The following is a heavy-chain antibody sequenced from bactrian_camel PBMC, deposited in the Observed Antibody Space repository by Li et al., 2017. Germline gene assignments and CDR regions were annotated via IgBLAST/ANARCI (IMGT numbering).Heavy chain of an antibody. J-gene: IGHJ6*01. Sequence: HVQLVESGGGSVQSGGSLRLSCATSGFTFSNYYMNWVRQAPGKGLEWLSSIYSEGRTTYYADSVKGRFTISRDNAQNTVYLQMNSLKPEDTAVYYCAFGFPGGRWFPLFRILDLCPGDFGYWGQGTQVTVS. D-gene: IGHD1*01. CDR2: IYSEGRTT. CDR3: AFGFPGGRWFPLFRILDLCPGDFGY. V-gene: IGHV3-2*01. CDR1: GFTFSNYY.